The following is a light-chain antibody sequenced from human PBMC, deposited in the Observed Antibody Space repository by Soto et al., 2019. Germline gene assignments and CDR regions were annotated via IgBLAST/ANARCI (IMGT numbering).Light chain of an antibody. J-gene: IGKJ4*01. CDR3: QQYGSSPLT. Sequence: ESVFTQSPGTLAFSPGGSATLPCRASQSVSSSYLAWYQQNPGQAPRLLIYGASSRATGIPDRFSGSGSGTDFTLTISRLEPEDFAVYYCQQYGSSPLTFGGGTKVDI. CDR1: QSVSSSY. CDR2: GAS. V-gene: IGKV3-20*01.